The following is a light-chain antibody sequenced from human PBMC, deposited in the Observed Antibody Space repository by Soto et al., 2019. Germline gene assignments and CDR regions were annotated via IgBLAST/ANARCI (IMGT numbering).Light chain of an antibody. CDR2: EVS. Sequence: QSALTQPASVSGSPGQSITISCTGTSSDVGAHNYVSWYQQHPGKAPKLMIYEVSNRPSGVSSRFSGSKSGNTASLIISGLQAEDEADYYCNSYRSSSTLWVFGGGTKVTVL. CDR1: SSDVGAHNY. CDR3: NSYRSSSTLWV. V-gene: IGLV2-14*01. J-gene: IGLJ3*02.